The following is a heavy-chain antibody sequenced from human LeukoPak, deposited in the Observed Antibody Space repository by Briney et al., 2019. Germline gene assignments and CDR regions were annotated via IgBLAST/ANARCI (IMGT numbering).Heavy chain of an antibody. CDR1: GYSFTYYW. CDR2: IYPADSDT. CDR3: ARQDGRALYYFDY. V-gene: IGHV5-51*01. Sequence: GESLKISCKGSGYSFTYYWIGWVRQMPGKGLEWRGIIYPADSDTRYSPSFQGQVTISADKSTSTAYLQWSSLKASDTAMYYCARQDGRALYYFDYWGQGTLVTVSS. D-gene: IGHD5-24*01. J-gene: IGHJ4*02.